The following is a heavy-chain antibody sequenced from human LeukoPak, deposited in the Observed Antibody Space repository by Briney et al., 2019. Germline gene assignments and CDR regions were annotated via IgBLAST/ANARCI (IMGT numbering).Heavy chain of an antibody. Sequence: GGSLKLSCAASGFTFSGSTIHWVRQASGKGLEWVGRIRSKTNSYATAYAASVKGRFTISRDDSKNAAYLQMNSLKTEDTAVYYCTSGVPEGYWGQGTLVTVSS. D-gene: IGHD2-8*01. CDR1: GFTFSGST. J-gene: IGHJ4*02. CDR3: TSGVPEGY. CDR2: IRSKTNSYAT. V-gene: IGHV3-73*01.